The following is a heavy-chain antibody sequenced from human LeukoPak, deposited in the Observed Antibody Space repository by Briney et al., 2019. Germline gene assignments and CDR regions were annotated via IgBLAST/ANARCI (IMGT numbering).Heavy chain of an antibody. V-gene: IGHV4-59*08. D-gene: IGHD5-18*01. CDR2: VYYSGST. CDR3: ARPPEGYSYGFYFGH. Sequence: PETLSLTCTVSGGSISSYYWSWIRQPPGKGLEWIGYVYYSGSTNYNPSLKSRVTISVDTSKNQFSLNLSSVTAADTAVYYCARPPEGYSYGFYFGHWGQGAPVIVSS. CDR1: GGSISSYY. J-gene: IGHJ4*02.